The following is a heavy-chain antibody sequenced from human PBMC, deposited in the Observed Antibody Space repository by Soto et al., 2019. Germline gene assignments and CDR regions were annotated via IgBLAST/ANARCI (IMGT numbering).Heavy chain of an antibody. CDR1: GFTFSSYG. CDR3: AKDALWFGELLISYFDL. Sequence: HPGGSLRLSCAASGFTFSSYGMHWVRQAPGKGLEWVAVISYDGSNKYYADSVKGRFTISRDNSKNTLYLQMNSLRAEDTAVYYCAKDALWFGELLISYFDLWGRGTLVTVSS. D-gene: IGHD3-10*01. CDR2: ISYDGSNK. V-gene: IGHV3-30*18. J-gene: IGHJ2*01.